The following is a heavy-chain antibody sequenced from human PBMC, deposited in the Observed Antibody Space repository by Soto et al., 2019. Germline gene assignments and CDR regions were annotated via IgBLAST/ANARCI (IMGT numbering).Heavy chain of an antibody. CDR2: IYGDDDK. Sequence: QITLKESGPTLVKPTQTLTLTCTFSGFSLTTGGVGVGWIRQPPGKALEWLALIYGDDDKRYSPSLKSRLTXIXXPPKNHLVLTMTNLDPVDTATYYCAHRLTGRWFGPWGQGTLVTVSS. CDR1: GFSLTTGGVG. V-gene: IGHV2-5*02. D-gene: IGHD1-26*01. CDR3: AHRLTGRWFGP. J-gene: IGHJ5*02.